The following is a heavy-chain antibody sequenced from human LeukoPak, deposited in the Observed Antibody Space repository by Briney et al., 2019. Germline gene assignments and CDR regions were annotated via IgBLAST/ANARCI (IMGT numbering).Heavy chain of an antibody. Sequence: PGGSLRLSCAASGFTFSSYATHWVRQAPGKGLEWVAVISYDGSNKYYADSVKGRFTISRDNSKNTLYLQMNSLRAEDTAVYYCATYSSSWSQGTLVTVSS. D-gene: IGHD6-13*01. CDR3: ATYSSS. CDR1: GFTFSSYA. V-gene: IGHV3-30*04. J-gene: IGHJ4*02. CDR2: ISYDGSNK.